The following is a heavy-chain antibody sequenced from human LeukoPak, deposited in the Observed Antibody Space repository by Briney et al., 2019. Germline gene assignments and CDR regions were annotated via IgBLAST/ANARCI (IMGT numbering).Heavy chain of an antibody. Sequence: ASETLSLTCAVYGGSFSGYYWSWIRQPPGKGLEWIGEINHSGSTNYNPSLKSRVTISVDTSKNQFSLKLSSVTAADTAVYYCARGRGGYYDSSGYYGRYYYYYYMDVWGKGTTVTVSS. CDR3: ARGRGGYYDSSGYYGRYYYYYYMDV. J-gene: IGHJ6*03. V-gene: IGHV4-34*01. D-gene: IGHD3-22*01. CDR1: GGSFSGYY. CDR2: INHSGST.